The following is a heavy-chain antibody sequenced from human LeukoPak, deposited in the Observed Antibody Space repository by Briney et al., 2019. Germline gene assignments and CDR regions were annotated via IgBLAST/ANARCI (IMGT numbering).Heavy chain of an antibody. V-gene: IGHV1-69*04. D-gene: IGHD1-1*01. Sequence: ASVKVSCKASGYTFTSYGISWVRQAPGQGLEWMGRIIPIFPKTDYAQKFQGRVTITADKSTSTAYLELSSLSSEDTAVYYCARDPKVIVVPDSRNDRNDPWGQGTLVTVSS. CDR3: ARDPKVIVVPDSRNDRNDP. J-gene: IGHJ5*02. CDR1: GYTFTSYG. CDR2: IIPIFPKT.